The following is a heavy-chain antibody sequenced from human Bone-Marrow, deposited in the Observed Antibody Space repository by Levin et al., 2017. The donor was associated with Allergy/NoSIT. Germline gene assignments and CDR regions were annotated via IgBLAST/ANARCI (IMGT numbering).Heavy chain of an antibody. V-gene: IGHV4-34*01. CDR2: INHSGST. CDR1: GGSFSGYY. Sequence: PSETLSLTCAVYGGSFSGYYWSWIRQPPGKGLEWIGEINHSGSTNYNPSLKSRVTISVDTSKNQFSLKLSSVTAADTAVYYCARVLGGVRYTYFDYWGQGTLVTVSS. D-gene: IGHD2-2*02. CDR3: ARVLGGVRYTYFDY. J-gene: IGHJ4*02.